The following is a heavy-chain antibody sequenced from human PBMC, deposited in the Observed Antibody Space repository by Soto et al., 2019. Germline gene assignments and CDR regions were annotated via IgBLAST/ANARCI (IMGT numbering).Heavy chain of an antibody. J-gene: IGHJ4*02. D-gene: IGHD6-19*01. Sequence: QVQLQESGPGLVKPSGTLSLTCTVSGDSIKSNVWWSWVRQPPGKGLEWIGEIFHNGNTYYNPSLMSRVTMSVDKSKNQCSLLLTSVTATDTAMYYCARDVAVPGESDRFDQWGQGILVTVSS. V-gene: IGHV4-4*02. CDR3: ARDVAVPGESDRFDQ. CDR1: GDSIKSNVW. CDR2: IFHNGNT.